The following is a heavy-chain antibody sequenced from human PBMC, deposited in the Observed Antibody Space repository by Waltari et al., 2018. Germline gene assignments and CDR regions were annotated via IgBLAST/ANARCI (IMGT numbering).Heavy chain of an antibody. CDR2: ISYDGSNK. D-gene: IGHD4-17*01. Sequence: QVQLVESGGGVVQPGRSLRLSCAASGFTFSSYGMPWVRQAPGKGLEWVAVISYDGSNKYYADSVKGRFTISRDNSKNTLYLQMNSLRAEDTAVYYCARGLPMGTTVVMGGFGYWGQGTLVTVSS. J-gene: IGHJ4*02. CDR3: ARGLPMGTTVVMGGFGY. CDR1: GFTFSSYG. V-gene: IGHV3-30*03.